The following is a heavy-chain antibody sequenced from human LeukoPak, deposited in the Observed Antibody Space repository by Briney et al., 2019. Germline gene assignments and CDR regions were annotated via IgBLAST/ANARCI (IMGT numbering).Heavy chain of an antibody. CDR3: ATVAGYCSSTSCHNWFDP. D-gene: IGHD2-2*01. J-gene: IGHJ5*02. Sequence: ASVKVSCKASGYTFTSYYMHWVRQAPGQGLEWMGIINPSGGSTSYAQKFQGRATMTRDMSTSTVYMELSSLRSEDTAVYYCATVAGYCSSTSCHNWFDPWGQGTLVTVSS. CDR2: INPSGGST. V-gene: IGHV1-46*01. CDR1: GYTFTSYY.